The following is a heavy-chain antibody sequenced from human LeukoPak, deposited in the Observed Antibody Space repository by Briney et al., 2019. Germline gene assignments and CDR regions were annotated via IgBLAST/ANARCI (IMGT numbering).Heavy chain of an antibody. D-gene: IGHD1-1*01. CDR3: AKDTTPGWPGFDP. CDR2: ISGTAGTT. CDR1: GFNFNNYA. Sequence: PGGSLRLSCTASGFNFNNYAMSWVRQAPGKGLEWLSLISGTAGTTYYADSVKGRFTISRDNSKNTLYLQMNSLRAEDTAVYYCAKDTTPGWPGFDPWGQGTLVTVSS. J-gene: IGHJ5*02. V-gene: IGHV3-23*01.